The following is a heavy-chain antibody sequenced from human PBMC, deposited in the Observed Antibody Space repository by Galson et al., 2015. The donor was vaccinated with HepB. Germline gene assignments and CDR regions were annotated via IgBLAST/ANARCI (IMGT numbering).Heavy chain of an antibody. Sequence: PALVKPTQTLALTCTFSGFSLTTRGVGVGWIRQPPGKALERLAFVYWDDDNRYSPSLRSRLTVTKDTSNNRVVLIMTNVDPLDTATYFCAHRRYYYGTWDWGDFDYWGQGTLVTVSS. D-gene: IGHD3-16*01. CDR3: AHRRYYYGTWDWGDFDY. V-gene: IGHV2-5*02. J-gene: IGHJ4*02. CDR2: VYWDDDN. CDR1: GFSLTTRGVG.